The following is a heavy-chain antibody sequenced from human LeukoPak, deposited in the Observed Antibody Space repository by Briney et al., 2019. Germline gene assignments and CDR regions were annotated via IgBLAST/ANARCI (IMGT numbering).Heavy chain of an antibody. CDR2: ITDTGGDK. CDR3: AKRGATSTSPLDY. V-gene: IGHV3-23*01. Sequence: GGSLRLSCAASGFTFSTYAMIWFRQAPGKGLEWVSSITDTGGDKYYADSVKGRFTVSRDNSKNTLYLQISSLRAEDTAVYYCAKRGATSTSPLDYWGQGALVTVSS. D-gene: IGHD3-10*01. CDR1: GFTFSTYA. J-gene: IGHJ4*02.